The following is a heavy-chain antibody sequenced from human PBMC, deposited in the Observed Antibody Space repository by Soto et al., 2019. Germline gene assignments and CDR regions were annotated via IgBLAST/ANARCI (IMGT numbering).Heavy chain of an antibody. Sequence: QVQLQESGPGLVKPSQTLSLTCTVSGGSISSGGYYWSWIRQHPGKGLEWIGYIYYSGSTYYNPSLKSRVTISVDTTKNQFSLKLSSVTAADTAVYYCARAIRPGTTAYYYYYYGMDVWGQGTTVTVSS. J-gene: IGHJ6*02. CDR2: IYYSGST. CDR3: ARAIRPGTTAYYYYYYGMDV. CDR1: GGSISSGGYY. D-gene: IGHD1-7*01. V-gene: IGHV4-31*03.